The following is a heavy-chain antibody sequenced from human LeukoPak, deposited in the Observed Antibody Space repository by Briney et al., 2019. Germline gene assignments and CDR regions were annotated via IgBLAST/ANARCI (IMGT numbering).Heavy chain of an antibody. CDR3: TRGVNGDSRFDP. J-gene: IGHJ5*02. D-gene: IGHD4-17*01. CDR2: LNSDGIST. CDR1: GFTFSSYE. V-gene: IGHV3-74*01. Sequence: GSLRLSCAASGFTFSSYEMNWVRQAPGKGLVWVSRLNSDGISTRYADSVKGRFTISRDNAKNTLYLQMNSLRAEDTAVYYCTRGVNGDSRFDPWGQGTLVTVSS.